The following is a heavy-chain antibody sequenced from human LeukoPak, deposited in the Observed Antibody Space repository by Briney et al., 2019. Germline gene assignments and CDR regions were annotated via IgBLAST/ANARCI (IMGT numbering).Heavy chain of an antibody. CDR3: ARDIMDIVATMHSYGMDV. J-gene: IGHJ6*02. V-gene: IGHV3-7*01. CDR1: GFTFSSYW. D-gene: IGHD5-12*01. Sequence: GGSLRLSCAASGFTFSSYWMSWVRQAPGKGLEWVANIKQDGSEKYYVDSVKGRFIISRDNAKNSLYLQMNSLRAEDTAVYYCARDIMDIVATMHSYGMDVWGQGTTVTVSS. CDR2: IKQDGSEK.